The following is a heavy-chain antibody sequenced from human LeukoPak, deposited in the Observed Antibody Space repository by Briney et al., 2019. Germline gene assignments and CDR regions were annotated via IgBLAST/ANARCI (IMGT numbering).Heavy chain of an antibody. CDR1: GGSVSSGSYY. CDR2: IYYSGST. J-gene: IGHJ5*02. Sequence: PLETLSLTCTVSGGSVSSGSYYWSWIRQPPGKGLEWIGYIYYSGSTNYNPSLKSRVTISVDTSKNQFSLKLSSVTAADTAVYYCARAGGYGDANWFDPWGQGTLVTVSS. D-gene: IGHD4-17*01. CDR3: ARAGGYGDANWFDP. V-gene: IGHV4-61*01.